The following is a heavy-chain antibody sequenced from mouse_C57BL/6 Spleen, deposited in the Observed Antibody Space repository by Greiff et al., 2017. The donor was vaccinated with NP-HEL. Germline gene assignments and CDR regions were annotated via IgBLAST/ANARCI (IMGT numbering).Heavy chain of an antibody. CDR1: GFTFSSYG. CDR2: ISSGGSYT. Sequence: EVHLVESGGDLVKPGGSLKLSCAASGFTFSSYGMSWVRQTPDKRLEWVATISSGGSYTYYPDSVKGRFTISRDNAKNTLYLQMSSLKSEVTAMYYCARRDGNYFDYWGQGTTLTVSS. D-gene: IGHD2-1*01. J-gene: IGHJ2*01. V-gene: IGHV5-6*01. CDR3: ARRDGNYFDY.